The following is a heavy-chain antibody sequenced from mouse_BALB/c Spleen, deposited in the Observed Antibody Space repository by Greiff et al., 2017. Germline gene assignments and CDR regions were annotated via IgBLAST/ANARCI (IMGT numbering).Heavy chain of an antibody. CDR3: ARRNAPWYFDV. CDR1: GFTFSSFG. J-gene: IGHJ1*01. Sequence: EVQGVESGGGLVQPGGSRKLSCAASGFTFSSFGMHWVRQAPEKGLEWVAYISSGSSTIYYADTVKGRFTISRDNPKNTLFLQMTSLRSEDTAMYYCARRNAPWYFDVWGAGTTVTVSS. V-gene: IGHV5-17*02. CDR2: ISSGSSTI.